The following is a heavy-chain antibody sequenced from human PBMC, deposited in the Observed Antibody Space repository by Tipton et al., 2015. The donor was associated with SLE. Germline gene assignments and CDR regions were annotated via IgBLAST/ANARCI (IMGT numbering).Heavy chain of an antibody. V-gene: IGHV3-23*01. CDR3: AKAGFFSGYYDAFDV. CDR1: GITFSNFA. Sequence: GSLRLSCEASGITFSNFAMTWVRQAPGKGLEWVSGISGSAGNTYYADSVKGRFTFSRDNSKNTLSLQMNSLRAEDTAVYFCAKAGFFSGYYDAFDVWGQGTLVTVSS. D-gene: IGHD3-3*01. CDR2: ISGSAGNT. J-gene: IGHJ3*01.